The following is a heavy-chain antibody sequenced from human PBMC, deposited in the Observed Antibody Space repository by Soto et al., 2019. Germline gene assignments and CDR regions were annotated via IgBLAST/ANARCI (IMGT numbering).Heavy chain of an antibody. CDR3: ARDSPPPRE. J-gene: IGHJ4*02. CDR1: GYTFTSYH. V-gene: IGHV1-18*01. Sequence: QVQLVQSGAEVKKPGASVKVSCKASGYTFTSYHITWVRQAPGQGLEWMGWISAYNGNTNYAQKLQGRVTMTTATSTTTAYMELSSVRSDDTGVYYCARDSPPPREWGQGTLVTVSS. CDR2: ISAYNGNT.